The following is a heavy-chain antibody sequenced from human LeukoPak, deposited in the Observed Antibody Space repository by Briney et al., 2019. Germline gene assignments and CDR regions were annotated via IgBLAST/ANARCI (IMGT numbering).Heavy chain of an antibody. D-gene: IGHD2-2*01. CDR2: INPSSGDT. Sequence: ASVKVSCKASGYTFSDHYVHWVRQAPGQGLEWMGWINPSSGDTSYAQRFQGRVTLTRDTSISTVYMELTGLRSDDTAVFYCARDGGYCRSPSCSQYFYYGLDVWGQGTTVTVSS. CDR3: ARDGGYCRSPSCSQYFYYGLDV. J-gene: IGHJ6*02. CDR1: GYTFSDHY. V-gene: IGHV1-2*02.